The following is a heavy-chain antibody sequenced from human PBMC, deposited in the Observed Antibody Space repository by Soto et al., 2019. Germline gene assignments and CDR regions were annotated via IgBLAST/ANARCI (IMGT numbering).Heavy chain of an antibody. CDR3: TRGYSSSSAALDY. CDR1: GFTFSSYA. D-gene: IGHD6-13*01. CDR2: ISYDASNK. Sequence: QVQLVESGGGVVQPGRSLRLSCAASGFTFSSYAIHWVRQAPGKGLEWVAIISYDASNKYYADSVKGRFTISRDNSKNALYLEMNRLRAEDTAIYYCTRGYSSSSAALDYWGQGTLVTVSS. J-gene: IGHJ4*02. V-gene: IGHV3-30-3*01.